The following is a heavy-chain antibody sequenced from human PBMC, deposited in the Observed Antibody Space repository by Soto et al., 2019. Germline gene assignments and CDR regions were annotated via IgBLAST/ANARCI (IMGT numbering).Heavy chain of an antibody. V-gene: IGHV4-59*01. Sequence: SSETLSLTCTVSGGSISSYYWSWIRQPPGKGLEWIGYIYYSGSTNYNPSLKSRVTISVDTSKNQFSLKLSSVTAADTAVYYCAGHTLTHGYPPIDYFDYWGQGTLVTVSS. D-gene: IGHD5-12*01. CDR1: GGSISSYY. CDR3: AGHTLTHGYPPIDYFDY. J-gene: IGHJ4*02. CDR2: IYYSGST.